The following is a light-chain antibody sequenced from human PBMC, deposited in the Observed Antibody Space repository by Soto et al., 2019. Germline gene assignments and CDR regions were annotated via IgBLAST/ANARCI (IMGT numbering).Light chain of an antibody. J-gene: IGKJ2*01. CDR3: QHYDSLPHT. V-gene: IGKV3-20*01. Sequence: DIVLTQSPGTLSLSPGERATLSCRASQSVNSNYLAWYQQKPGQAPRLLIFGASTRATGISDRFRGSGSGTDFTLTINRLEPEDFAVYYCQHYDSLPHTFGQGTKL. CDR2: GAS. CDR1: QSVNSNY.